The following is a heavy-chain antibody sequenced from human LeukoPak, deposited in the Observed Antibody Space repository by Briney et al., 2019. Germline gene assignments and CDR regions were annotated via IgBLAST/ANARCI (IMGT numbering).Heavy chain of an antibody. V-gene: IGHV4-61*05. CDR2: THYTGST. D-gene: IGHD7-27*01. J-gene: IGHJ4*02. CDR3: ARGSTGAWDS. Sequence: SETLSLTCTVSGGSISSSSYYWGWIRQPPGKGLEWFGYTHYTGSTLYNPSLKSRVTISVDTSKNQFSLKLTSVTAADTAVYYCARGSTGAWDSWGQGTLVAVSS. CDR1: GGSISSSSYY.